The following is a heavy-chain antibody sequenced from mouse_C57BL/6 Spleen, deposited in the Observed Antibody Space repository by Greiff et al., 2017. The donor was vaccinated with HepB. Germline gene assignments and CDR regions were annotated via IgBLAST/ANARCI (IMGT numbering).Heavy chain of an antibody. D-gene: IGHD4-1*02. V-gene: IGHV14-3*01. CDR3: AFNWNAMDY. Sequence: VQLKQSVAELVRPGASVKLSCTASGFKIKNTYMHWVKQRPEQGLEWIGRIDPANGNTKYAPKFQGKATITADTSSNTAYLQLSSLTSEDTAIYYCAFNWNAMDYWGQGSSVTVSS. J-gene: IGHJ4*01. CDR2: IDPANGNT. CDR1: GFKIKNTY.